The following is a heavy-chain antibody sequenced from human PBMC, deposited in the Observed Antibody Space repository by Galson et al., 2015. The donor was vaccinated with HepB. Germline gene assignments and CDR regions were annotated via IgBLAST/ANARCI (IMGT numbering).Heavy chain of an antibody. CDR3: ARDGVRCSGGSCYVYYYYGMDV. CDR2: IIPIFGIA. Sequence: VKVSCKASGGTFSSYAISWVRQAPGQGLEWMGGIIPIFGIANYAQKFQGRVTITADKSTSTAYMELSSLRSEDTAVYYCARDGVRCSGGSCYVYYYYGMDVWGQGTTVTVSS. J-gene: IGHJ6*02. CDR1: GGTFSSYA. V-gene: IGHV1-69*10. D-gene: IGHD2-15*01.